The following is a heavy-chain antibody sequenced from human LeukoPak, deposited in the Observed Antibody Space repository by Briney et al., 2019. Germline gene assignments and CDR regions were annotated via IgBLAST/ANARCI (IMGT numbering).Heavy chain of an antibody. CDR3: ARGRDSSGYYAGDFDY. J-gene: IGHJ4*02. D-gene: IGHD3-22*01. Sequence: GSLRLSCAASGFTFSDYYMSWIRQPPGKGLEWIGEINHSGSTNYNPSLKSRVTISVDTSKNQFSLKLSSVTAADTAVYYCARGRDSSGYYAGDFDYWGQGTLVTVSS. CDR1: GFTFSDYY. V-gene: IGHV4-34*01. CDR2: INHSGST.